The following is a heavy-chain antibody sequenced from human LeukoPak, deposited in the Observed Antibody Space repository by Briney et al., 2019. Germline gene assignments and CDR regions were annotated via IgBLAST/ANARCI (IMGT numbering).Heavy chain of an antibody. V-gene: IGHV3-21*01. D-gene: IGHD4-17*01. CDR2: IGSSSSYI. Sequence: GGSLRLSCAASGFTFSSYSMNWVRQAPGKGLEWVSSIGSSSSYIYYADSVKGRFTISRDNAKNTLYLQMNSLRAEDTAVYYCARDLFTTVKYNWFDPWGQGTLVTVSS. J-gene: IGHJ5*02. CDR1: GFTFSSYS. CDR3: ARDLFTTVKYNWFDP.